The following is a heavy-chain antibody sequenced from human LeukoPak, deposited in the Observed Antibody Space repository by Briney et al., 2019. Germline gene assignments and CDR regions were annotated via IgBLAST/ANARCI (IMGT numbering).Heavy chain of an antibody. Sequence: GGSLRLSCAASGFTFSSYWMSWVRQAPGKGLEWVANIKQDGSEKYYVDSVKGRFTISRDNAQKSLFLQMNSLRADDTAVYYCARVGYSSSSFDYWGQGTVVTV. V-gene: IGHV3-7*01. CDR3: ARVGYSSSSFDY. J-gene: IGHJ4*02. CDR1: GFTFSSYW. CDR2: IKQDGSEK. D-gene: IGHD6-6*01.